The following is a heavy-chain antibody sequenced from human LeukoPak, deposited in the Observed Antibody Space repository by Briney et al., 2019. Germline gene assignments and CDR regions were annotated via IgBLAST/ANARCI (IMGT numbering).Heavy chain of an antibody. CDR3: VSDLDWTLDY. CDR2: ISHDSADI. V-gene: IGHV3-48*02. D-gene: IGHD1-1*01. CDR1: GFSFSSYP. J-gene: IGHJ4*02. Sequence: PGGSLRLSCAASGFSFSSYPMNWVRQAPGKGLEWVSHISHDSADIQYADSVKGRFTISRDNAKNSLYLQMNSLRDEDTAVYYCVSDLDWTLDYWGQGTLVTVSS.